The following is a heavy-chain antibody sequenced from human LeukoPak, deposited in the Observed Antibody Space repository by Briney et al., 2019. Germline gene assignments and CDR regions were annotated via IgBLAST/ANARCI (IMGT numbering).Heavy chain of an antibody. J-gene: IGHJ4*02. CDR3: ARDYYDSSGLRLIDY. V-gene: IGHV1-18*01. CDR1: GYTFTSYG. Sequence: ASVKVSCTASGYTFTSYGISWVRQAPGQGLEWMGWVSAYNGNTNYAQKLQGRVTMTTDTSTSTAYMELRSLRSDDTAVYYCARDYYDSSGLRLIDYWGQGTLVTVSS. D-gene: IGHD3-22*01. CDR2: VSAYNGNT.